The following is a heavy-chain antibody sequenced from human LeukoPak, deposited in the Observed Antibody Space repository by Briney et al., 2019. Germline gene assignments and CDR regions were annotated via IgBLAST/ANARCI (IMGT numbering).Heavy chain of an antibody. D-gene: IGHD6-13*01. Sequence: SETLSLTCTVSGGSISSYYWSWIRQPPGKGLEWIGYIYYSGSTNYNPSLKSRVTISVDTSKNQFSLKLSSVTAADTAVYYCARGRRGAAAGTFFDYWGQGTLVTVSS. CDR1: GGSISSYY. J-gene: IGHJ4*02. V-gene: IGHV4-59*01. CDR2: IYYSGST. CDR3: ARGRRGAAAGTFFDY.